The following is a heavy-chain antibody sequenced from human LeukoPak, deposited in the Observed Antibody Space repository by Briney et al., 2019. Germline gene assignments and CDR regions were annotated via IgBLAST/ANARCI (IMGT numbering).Heavy chain of an antibody. D-gene: IGHD5-12*01. V-gene: IGHV3-11*03. Sequence: GGSLRLSCAASGFTFSDYYMNWIRQAPGKGLEWLSYISSTSSYTNYADSVKGRFTISRDNAKNSLYLQMNSLRAEDTAVYYCARSRRGYSGYDEESDYWGQGTLVTVSS. CDR3: ARSRRGYSGYDEESDY. CDR1: GFTFSDYY. CDR2: ISSTSSYT. J-gene: IGHJ4*02.